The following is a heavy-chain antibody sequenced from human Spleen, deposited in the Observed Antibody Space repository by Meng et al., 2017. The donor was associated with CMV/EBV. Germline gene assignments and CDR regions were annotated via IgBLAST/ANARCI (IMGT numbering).Heavy chain of an antibody. CDR1: DGFTTSDDYY. J-gene: IGHJ4*02. Sequence: QVQLQESGPGLVKPSQTLSLTCPVSDGFTTSDDYYWSWIRQPPGKGLEWIGYIHYSGTTYYNPSLKRRIAISLDTSKNQFSLNLNSVTAADAAVYYCARDSPGGYGYFDSWGQGTLVTVSS. D-gene: IGHD5-12*01. CDR3: ARDSPGGYGYFDS. V-gene: IGHV4-30-4*01. CDR2: IHYSGTT.